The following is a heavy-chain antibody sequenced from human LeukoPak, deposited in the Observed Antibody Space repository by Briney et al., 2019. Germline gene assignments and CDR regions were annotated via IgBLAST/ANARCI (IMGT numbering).Heavy chain of an antibody. CDR2: IYTSGNT. CDR1: GGSVSSYY. Sequence: SETLSLTCTVSGGSVSSYYWSWIRQPPGKGLEWIGYIYTSGNTNSNPSLKSRVTISGDTSKNQFPLKLSSVTAADTAVYYCARHLHSDGSGSYLNWLDPWAREPWSPSPQ. CDR3: ARHLHSDGSGSYLNWLDP. D-gene: IGHD3-10*01. J-gene: IGHJ5*02. V-gene: IGHV4-4*09.